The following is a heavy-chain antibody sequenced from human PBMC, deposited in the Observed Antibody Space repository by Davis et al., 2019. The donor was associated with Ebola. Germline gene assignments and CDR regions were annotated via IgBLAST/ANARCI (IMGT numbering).Heavy chain of an antibody. Sequence: ASVKVSCKASGYTFTSYGISWVRQAPGQGLEWMGWISAYNGNTNYAQKLQGRVTMTTDTSTSTAYMELRSLRSDDTAVYYCARARQVGATHGEAFDIWGQGTMVTVSS. J-gene: IGHJ3*02. CDR2: ISAYNGNT. V-gene: IGHV1-18*04. D-gene: IGHD1-26*01. CDR1: GYTFTSYG. CDR3: ARARQVGATHGEAFDI.